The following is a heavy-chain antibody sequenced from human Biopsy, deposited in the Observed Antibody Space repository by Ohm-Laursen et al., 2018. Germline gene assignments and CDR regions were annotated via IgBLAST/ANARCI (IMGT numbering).Heavy chain of an antibody. J-gene: IGHJ6*02. CDR2: IWYDGRRQ. Sequence: SLRLSCAASGFTFSSYGMHWVRQAPGKGLEWVAVIWYDGRRQYYADSVKGRFTISRDNSKNTLYLQMNSLSAEDTAVYYCARDGAAGYGLDVWGQGTTVTVSS. D-gene: IGHD6-25*01. V-gene: IGHV3-33*01. CDR1: GFTFSSYG. CDR3: ARDGAAGYGLDV.